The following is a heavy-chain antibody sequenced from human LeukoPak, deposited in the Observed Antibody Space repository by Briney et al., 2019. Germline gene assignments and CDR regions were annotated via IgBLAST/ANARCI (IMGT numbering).Heavy chain of an antibody. Sequence: SETLSLTCTVSGGSISSYYWSWIRQPPGKGLEWIGYIYYSGSTNYNPSLKSRVTISVDTSKNQFSLKLSSVTAADTAVYYCARVGYYDSSGRFDPWGQGTLVTVSS. V-gene: IGHV4-59*01. D-gene: IGHD3-22*01. CDR1: GGSISSYY. CDR3: ARVGYYDSSGRFDP. CDR2: IYYSGST. J-gene: IGHJ5*02.